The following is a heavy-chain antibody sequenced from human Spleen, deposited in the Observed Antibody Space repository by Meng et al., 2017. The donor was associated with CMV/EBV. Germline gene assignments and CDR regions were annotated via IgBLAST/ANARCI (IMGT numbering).Heavy chain of an antibody. J-gene: IGHJ4*03. D-gene: IGHD3-10*01. CDR1: GYRFTSYG. CDR3: ARDAYNDYGSRSYYFDY. CDR2: ISTYNGNT. Sequence: ASVKVSCKASGYRFTSYGINWVRQAPGQGLEWMGWISTYNGNTNYAQKFQGRVTMTTDTSTSTAYMELRSLRFDDTAVYYCARDAYNDYGSRSYYFDYWGQGTTVTVSS. V-gene: IGHV1-18*01.